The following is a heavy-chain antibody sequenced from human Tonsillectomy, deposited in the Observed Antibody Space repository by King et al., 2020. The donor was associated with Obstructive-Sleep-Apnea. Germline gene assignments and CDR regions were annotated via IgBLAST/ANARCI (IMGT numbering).Heavy chain of an antibody. CDR1: GYTFIGHS. D-gene: IGHD6-13*01. Sequence: QLVQSGAEVKKPGASVKVSCKASGYTFIGHSMHWVRQAAGQGLEWMGWINPNSGGTDYAQKFQGRVIMTRDTSISTAYMELSSLRSDDTAVYYCARDAAADVHRRSNYFDYWGQGTLVTVSS. CDR3: ARDAAADVHRRSNYFDY. CDR2: INPNSGGT. J-gene: IGHJ4*02. V-gene: IGHV1-2*02.